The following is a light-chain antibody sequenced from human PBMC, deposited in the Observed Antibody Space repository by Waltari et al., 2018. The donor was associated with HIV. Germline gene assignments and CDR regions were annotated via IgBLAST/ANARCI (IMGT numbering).Light chain of an antibody. V-gene: IGKV1-5*03. CDR1: QTVGDW. Sequence: DIQMTQSPSSLSASVGDRVNITCRASQTVGDWLAWYQQKPGEAPTLLIYRATTVENGVPSRFSGSASGTDFTLAIDSLHPDDFATYYCHQYSNYLGSFGQGTRVQLK. CDR2: RAT. J-gene: IGKJ1*01. CDR3: HQYSNYLGS.